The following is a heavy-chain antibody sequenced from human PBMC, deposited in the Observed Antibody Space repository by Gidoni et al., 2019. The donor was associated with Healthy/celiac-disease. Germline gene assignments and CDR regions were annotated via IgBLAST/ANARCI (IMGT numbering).Heavy chain of an antibody. CDR3: ARQRLGELSLMGY. D-gene: IGHD3-16*02. J-gene: IGHJ4*02. CDR2: IYYSGST. CDR1: GGSISSSSYY. Sequence: QLQLQESGPGLVKPSATLSLTCTVSGGSISSSSYYWGWIRQPPGKGLEWIGSIYYSGSTYYNPSLKSRVTISVDTSKNQFSLKLSSVTAADTAVYYCARQRLGELSLMGYWGQGTLVTVSS. V-gene: IGHV4-39*01.